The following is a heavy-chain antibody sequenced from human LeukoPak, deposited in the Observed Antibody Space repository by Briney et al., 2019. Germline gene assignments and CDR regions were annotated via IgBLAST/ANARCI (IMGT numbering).Heavy chain of an antibody. D-gene: IGHD4-17*01. Sequence: GGSLRLSCAASGFAFSSYGMHWVRQAPGKGLEWMAYIQYTGSVQYYADSVRGRFSISRDNFKDTLYLQMSSLRSEDTAVYYCATTRLKKDGATVFSGGWFDPWGQGTLVTVSS. CDR3: ATTRLKKDGATVFSGGWFDP. V-gene: IGHV3-30*02. CDR1: GFAFSSYG. CDR2: IQYTGSVQ. J-gene: IGHJ5*02.